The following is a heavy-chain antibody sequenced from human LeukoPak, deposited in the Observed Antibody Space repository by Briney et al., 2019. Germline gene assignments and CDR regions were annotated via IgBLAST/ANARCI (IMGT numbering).Heavy chain of an antibody. D-gene: IGHD5-12*01. CDR3: AGEAGGGYARAFDI. CDR2: IYTSGTT. J-gene: IGHJ3*02. V-gene: IGHV4-4*07. Sequence: PSETLSLTCIVSGGSISSYSWTWIRQPAGEGLEWIGRIYTSGTTNYEPSLKSRVTMPVDTSKNQFSLKLSSVTAADTAVYYCAGEAGGGYARAFDIWGQGTMVTVSS. CDR1: GGSISSYS.